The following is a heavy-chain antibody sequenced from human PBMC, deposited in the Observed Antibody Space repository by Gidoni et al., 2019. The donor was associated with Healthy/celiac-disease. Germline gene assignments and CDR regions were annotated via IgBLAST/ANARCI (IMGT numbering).Heavy chain of an antibody. CDR3: AREGYCSSTSCYDYYYYGMDV. Sequence: EVQLVESGGGLVQPGGSLRLSCAASGFTFSSYEMNWVRQAPGKGLEWVSYISSSGSTIYYADSVKGRFTISRDNAKNSLYLQMNSLRAEDTAVYYCAREGYCSSTSCYDYYYYGMDVWGQGTTVTVSS. CDR1: GFTFSSYE. J-gene: IGHJ6*02. CDR2: ISSSGSTI. D-gene: IGHD2-2*01. V-gene: IGHV3-48*03.